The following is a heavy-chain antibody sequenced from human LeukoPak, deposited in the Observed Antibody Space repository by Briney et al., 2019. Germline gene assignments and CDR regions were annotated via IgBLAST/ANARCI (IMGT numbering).Heavy chain of an antibody. CDR3: ARALCRTTVPPYPTNGALGYYYYGMDV. D-gene: IGHD4-17*01. J-gene: IGHJ6*02. CDR1: GGSISSYY. CDR2: IYYSGST. Sequence: SETLSLTCTVSGGSISSYYWSWIRQPPGKGLEWIGYIYYSGSTNYNPSLKSRVTISVDTSKNQFSLKLSSVTAAHTAVYYCARALCRTTVPPYPTNGALGYYYYGMDVWGQGTTVTVSS. V-gene: IGHV4-59*01.